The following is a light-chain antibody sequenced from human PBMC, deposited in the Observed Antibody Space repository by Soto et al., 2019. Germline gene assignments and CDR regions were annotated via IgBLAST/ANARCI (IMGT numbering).Light chain of an antibody. V-gene: IGLV7-46*01. J-gene: IGLJ3*02. CDR1: TGAVTSDHY. CDR2: DTS. CDR3: LLSKSGSRV. Sequence: QAVVTQEPSVTVSPGGTVTLTCGSSTGAVTSDHYPYWFQQKPGQAPRTLIYDTSTKYSWTPARFSGSPLGGKAALTLSGAQPEDEAEYFCLLSKSGSRVFGGGTKLTVL.